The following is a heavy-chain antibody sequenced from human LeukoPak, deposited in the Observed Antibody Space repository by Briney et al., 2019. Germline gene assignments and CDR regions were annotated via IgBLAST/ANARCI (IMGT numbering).Heavy chain of an antibody. CDR3: AKDRCSNGIGCYYYYMDV. CDR1: GLTFSSYG. Sequence: GGSLRLSCAASGLTFSSYGMHWVRQAPGKGLQWVAYIQYDGSNQQYADSVKGRFSISRDRSKNILYLQMNSLRAEDTAVYSCAKDRCSNGIGCYYYYMDVWGKGTTATISS. CDR2: IQYDGSNQ. D-gene: IGHD2-8*01. J-gene: IGHJ6*03. V-gene: IGHV3-30*02.